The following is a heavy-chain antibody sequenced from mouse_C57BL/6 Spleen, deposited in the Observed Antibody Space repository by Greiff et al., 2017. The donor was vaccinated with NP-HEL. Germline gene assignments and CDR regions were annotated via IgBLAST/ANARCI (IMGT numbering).Heavy chain of an antibody. CDR1: GYTFTSYW. CDR3: ARTYDGLDD. D-gene: IGHD2-3*01. V-gene: IGHV1-64*01. CDR2: IHPNSGST. J-gene: IGHJ2*01. Sequence: QVQLQQPGAELVKPGASVKLSCKASGYTFTSYWMHWVKQRPGQGLEWIGMIHPNSGSTNYHEKFKSKATLTVDKSSSTAYMQLSSLTSEDSAVYYCARTYDGLDDWGQGTTLTVSS.